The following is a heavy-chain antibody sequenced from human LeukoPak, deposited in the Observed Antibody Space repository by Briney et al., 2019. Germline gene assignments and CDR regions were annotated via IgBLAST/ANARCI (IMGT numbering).Heavy chain of an antibody. CDR3: ARRFGYYDSGPLDY. J-gene: IGHJ4*02. D-gene: IGHD3-22*01. CDR1: GFTFSGSV. V-gene: IGHV3-73*01. CDR2: IRSKANNYAT. Sequence: GGSLRLSCAASGFTFSGSVMHWVRQASGKGLEWVGRIRSKANNYATAYVASVKGRFTISRDDSKNTAFLQMNSLKTEDTAVYYCARRFGYYDSGPLDYWGQGTLVTVSS.